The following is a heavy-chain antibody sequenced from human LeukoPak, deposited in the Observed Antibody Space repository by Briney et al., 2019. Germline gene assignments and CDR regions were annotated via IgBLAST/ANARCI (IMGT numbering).Heavy chain of an antibody. Sequence: SETLSLTCTVSGGSIRSSSYYWGWIRQPPGKGLEWIGSIYYTGSTYYNPSLKSRVTISVDTSKNQFSLKLSSVTAADTAVYYCARGVWSGYYLDYWGQGTLVTVSS. J-gene: IGHJ4*02. CDR2: IYYTGST. CDR1: GGSIRSSSYY. CDR3: ARGVWSGYYLDY. D-gene: IGHD3-3*01. V-gene: IGHV4-39*07.